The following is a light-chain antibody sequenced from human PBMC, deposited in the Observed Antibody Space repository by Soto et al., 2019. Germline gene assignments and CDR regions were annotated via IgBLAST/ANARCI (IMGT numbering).Light chain of an antibody. J-gene: IGKJ5*01. Sequence: EIVLTQSPATLSVSPGERATLSCRATETISTNLAWFQRKPGQPPRLLIYGSSTRATGVPGRFRGSGSGTEFDLILSSLQSEDVALYYCQQYRNWPPAITFGRGTRLEIK. V-gene: IGKV3-15*01. CDR3: QQYRNWPPAIT. CDR1: ETISTN. CDR2: GSS.